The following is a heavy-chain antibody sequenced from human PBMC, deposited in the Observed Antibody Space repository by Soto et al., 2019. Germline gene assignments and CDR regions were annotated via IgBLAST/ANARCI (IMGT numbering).Heavy chain of an antibody. CDR1: GFTVSSKY. CDR3: ARDSLPGTRTWADH. J-gene: IGHJ4*02. D-gene: IGHD1-26*01. CDR2: IYRRGST. Sequence: EVQLVESGGGLVQPGASLRLSCAASGFTVSSKYMSWVRQAPGKGLEWVSIIYRRGSTFYADSVKGRFTISRDTSKNTLYLQMDHLTVQDTAMYYCARDSLPGTRTWADHWGQGTLVTVSS. V-gene: IGHV3-66*01.